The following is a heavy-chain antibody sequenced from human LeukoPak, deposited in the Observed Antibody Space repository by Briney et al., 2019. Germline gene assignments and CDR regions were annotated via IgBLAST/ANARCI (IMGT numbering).Heavy chain of an antibody. V-gene: IGHV1-18*01. Sequence: ASVKVSCKASGYTFTSYGISWVRQAPGQGLEWMGWISAYNGNTNYAQKLQGRVTMTTDTSTSTAYMELRSLRSDDTAVYYCARAPSGHTYYYDGSGSDPWGQGTLVTVSS. CDR2: ISAYNGNT. J-gene: IGHJ5*02. CDR1: GYTFTSYG. CDR3: ARAPSGHTYYYDGSGSDP. D-gene: IGHD3-22*01.